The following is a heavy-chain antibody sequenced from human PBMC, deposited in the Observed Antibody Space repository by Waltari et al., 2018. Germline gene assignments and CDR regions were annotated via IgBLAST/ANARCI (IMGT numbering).Heavy chain of an antibody. D-gene: IGHD6-6*01. J-gene: IGHJ4*02. Sequence: QVQLVQSGAEVRKPGASVKVSCKAAGYTFTAYYIHWVRQAPGQGLEWMGWINPNSGGTTYAQNFQGRVTMTRDTSISTAYMDLSRLRSDDTAVYYCARDGYSSSYDYWGQGTLVTVSS. CDR1: GYTFTAYY. CDR3: ARDGYSSSYDY. V-gene: IGHV1-2*02. CDR2: INPNSGGT.